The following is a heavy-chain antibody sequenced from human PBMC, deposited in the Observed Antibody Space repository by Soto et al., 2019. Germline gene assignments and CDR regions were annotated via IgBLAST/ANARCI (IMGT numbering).Heavy chain of an antibody. D-gene: IGHD2-2*01. CDR3: ARDCGSCYYYGMDV. Sequence: GGSLRLSCAASVFTFSRYSMNWVRQAPGKGLEWVSHISGSGNTRYYADSVKGRITVSRDNAKNSLYLQMNSLRDEDTAVYYCARDCGSCYYYGMDVWGQGTTVTVSS. CDR2: ISGSGNTR. CDR1: VFTFSRYS. J-gene: IGHJ6*02. V-gene: IGHV3-48*02.